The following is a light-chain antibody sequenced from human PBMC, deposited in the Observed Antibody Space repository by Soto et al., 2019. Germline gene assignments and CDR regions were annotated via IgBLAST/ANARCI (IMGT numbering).Light chain of an antibody. J-gene: IGKJ1*01. Sequence: DIHMNPSPSTLSASVGDRVTIACRASDSISSWLAWYQQKPGKATKLLIYDVSSLQSGVPSRFSGSGAWTEFTLTISSLQPDDFASYYCQYYRTFGQGTKVDI. CDR1: DSISSW. V-gene: IGKV1-5*01. CDR2: DVS. CDR3: QYYRT.